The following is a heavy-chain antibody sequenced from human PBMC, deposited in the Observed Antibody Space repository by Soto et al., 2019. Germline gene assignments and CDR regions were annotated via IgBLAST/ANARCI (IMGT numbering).Heavy chain of an antibody. V-gene: IGHV1-8*01. J-gene: IGHJ3*02. Sequence: QVQLVQSGAEVKKPGASVKVSCKASGYTFTSYDINWVRQATGQGLEWMGWMNPNSGNTGYAQKCQGRVTITMNTSISTAYVELSSLRSEDKAVYYCTRGINYYDSGDDAFDIWGQGTMVTVSS. CDR2: MNPNSGNT. D-gene: IGHD3-10*01. CDR1: GYTFTSYD. CDR3: TRGINYYDSGDDAFDI.